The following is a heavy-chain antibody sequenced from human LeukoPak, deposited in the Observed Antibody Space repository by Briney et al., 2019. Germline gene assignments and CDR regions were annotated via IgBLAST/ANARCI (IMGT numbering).Heavy chain of an antibody. J-gene: IGHJ3*02. CDR1: GYTLTELS. CDR3: ATDTASGRGVIRLDAFDI. Sequence: ASVKVSCKVSGYTLTELSVHWVRQAPGKGLEWMGGFDPEDGETIYAQKFQGRVTMTEDTSTDTAYMELSSLRSEDTAVYYCATDTASGRGVIRLDAFDIWGQGTMVTVSS. CDR2: FDPEDGET. D-gene: IGHD3-10*01. V-gene: IGHV1-24*01.